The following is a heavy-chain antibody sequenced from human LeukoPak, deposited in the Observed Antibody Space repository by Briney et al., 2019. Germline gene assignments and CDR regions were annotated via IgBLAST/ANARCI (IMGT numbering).Heavy chain of an antibody. CDR3: RTDRYGDYGDYIDY. J-gene: IGHJ4*02. D-gene: IGHD4-17*01. CDR2: INPNSGST. CDR1: GYTFTGYY. Sequence: GASVKVSCKASGYTFTGYYMHWARQAPGQGLEWMGWINPNSGSTNYAQKFQGRVTMTRDTSISTAYMELSRLRSDDTAVYYCRTDRYGDYGDYIDYWGQGTLVTVSS. V-gene: IGHV1-2*02.